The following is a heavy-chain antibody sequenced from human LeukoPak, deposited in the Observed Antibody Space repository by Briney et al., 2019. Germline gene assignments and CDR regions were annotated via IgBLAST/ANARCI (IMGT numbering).Heavy chain of an antibody. J-gene: IGHJ6*03. CDR2: IRSKAYGGTT. V-gene: IGHV3-49*04. CDR1: GFTFGDYA. CDR3: TKSTNDYFYYYMDV. D-gene: IGHD4/OR15-4a*01. Sequence: PGRSLRLSCTASGFTFGDYAMSWVRQAPGKGLEWVGFIRSKAYGGTTEYAASVKGRFTISRDDSKSIAYLQMNSLKTEETAVYYCTKSTNDYFYYYMDVWGKGTTVTISS.